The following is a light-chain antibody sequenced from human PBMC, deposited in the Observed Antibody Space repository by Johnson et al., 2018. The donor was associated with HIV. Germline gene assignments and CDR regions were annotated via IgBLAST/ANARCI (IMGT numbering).Light chain of an antibody. V-gene: IGLV1-51*01. J-gene: IGLJ1*01. CDR1: SSNVGSSF. Sequence: QSVLTQPPSVSAAPGQTVTISCSGSSSNVGSSFVSWYRQVPGTAPKLLIYDNNKRPSGIPGRFSGSKSGPSATLGITGLQTGDEADYYCGTWGVVFGTGTKVTVL. CDR3: GTWGVV. CDR2: DNN.